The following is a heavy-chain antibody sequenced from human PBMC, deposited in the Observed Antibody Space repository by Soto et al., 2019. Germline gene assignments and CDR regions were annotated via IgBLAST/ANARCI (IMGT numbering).Heavy chain of an antibody. CDR3: AFRYSGAFDI. V-gene: IGHV1-2*02. J-gene: IGHJ3*02. D-gene: IGHD2-15*01. CDR2: INPNSGGT. CDR1: GYTFTGYY. Sequence: GASVKVSCKASGYTFTGYYMHLLRQAPGQGLEWMGWINPNSGGTNYAQKFQGRVTMTRNTSISTAYMELSSLRSEDTAVYYCAFRYSGAFDIWGQGTMVTVSS.